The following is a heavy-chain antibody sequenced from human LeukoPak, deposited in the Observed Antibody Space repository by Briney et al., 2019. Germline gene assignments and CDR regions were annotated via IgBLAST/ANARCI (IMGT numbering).Heavy chain of an antibody. D-gene: IGHD6-13*01. CDR1: GGSISSYY. CDR2: IYSTGST. Sequence: SETLSLTCTVSGGSISSYYWSWIRQPAGKGLEWIGRIYSTGSTSYNPSLKSRVTMSVDTSKNQFSLRLRSVTAADTAVYYCARQIASAGTAGFDFWGQGALVTVSS. J-gene: IGHJ4*02. V-gene: IGHV4-4*07. CDR3: ARQIASAGTAGFDF.